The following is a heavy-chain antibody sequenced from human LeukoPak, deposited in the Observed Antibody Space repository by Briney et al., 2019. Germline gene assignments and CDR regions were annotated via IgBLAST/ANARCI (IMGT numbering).Heavy chain of an antibody. CDR1: GFTFKDYW. CDR3: ATYKNWVAGDV. D-gene: IGHD7-27*01. Sequence: GGSLRLSCAASGFTFKDYWMSWVRQASGKGPEWVANINKEGNEEHFVDSVKGRFTVSRDNAKNSLFLQMNSLRVEDTAVYYCATYKNWVAGDVWGQGTTVSVSS. CDR2: INKEGNEE. J-gene: IGHJ6*02. V-gene: IGHV3-7*01.